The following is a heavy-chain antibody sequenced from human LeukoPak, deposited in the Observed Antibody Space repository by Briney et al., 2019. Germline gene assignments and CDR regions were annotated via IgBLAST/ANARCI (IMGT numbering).Heavy chain of an antibody. CDR1: GGSFSGYY. CDR3: ARAAPYSSSWYGY. J-gene: IGHJ4*02. D-gene: IGHD6-13*01. V-gene: IGHV4-34*01. CDR2: INHSGST. Sequence: PSETLSLTCAVHGGSFSGYYWSWIRQPPGKGLEWIGEINHSGSTNYNPSLKSRVTISVHTSKNQFSLKLSSVTAADTAVYYCARAAPYSSSWYGYWGQGTLVTVSS.